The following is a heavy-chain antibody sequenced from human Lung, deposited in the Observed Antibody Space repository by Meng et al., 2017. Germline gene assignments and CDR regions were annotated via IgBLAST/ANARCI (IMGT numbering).Heavy chain of an antibody. J-gene: IGHJ5*02. CDR1: GGSFSGYY. D-gene: IGHD2-2*01. V-gene: IGHV4-34*01. CDR2: ISHSGST. Sequence: VQLQQLGAGLLKPSETLSLTCGVYGGSFSGYYWSWSRQPPGKGLEWIREISHSGSTNYNPSLKSRVTISVDTSKNQFSLQLTSVTAADTAMYYCTRAPLPAGRGLKNWFEPWGQGTLVTVSS. CDR3: TRAPLPAGRGLKNWFEP.